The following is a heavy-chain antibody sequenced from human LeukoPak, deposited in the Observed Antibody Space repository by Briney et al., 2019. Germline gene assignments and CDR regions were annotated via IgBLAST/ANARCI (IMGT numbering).Heavy chain of an antibody. V-gene: IGHV3-23*01. CDR3: AKWSRYYYDSSGYYFWDY. CDR2: ISGSGGST. D-gene: IGHD3-22*01. J-gene: IGHJ4*02. CDR1: GFTFSSYA. Sequence: PGGSLRLSCAASGFTFSSYAMSWVRQAPGKGLEWVSAISGSGGSTYYADSVKGRFTISRDNSKNTLYLQMNSLRAEDTAVYYCAKWSRYYYDSSGYYFWDYWGQGTLVTVSS.